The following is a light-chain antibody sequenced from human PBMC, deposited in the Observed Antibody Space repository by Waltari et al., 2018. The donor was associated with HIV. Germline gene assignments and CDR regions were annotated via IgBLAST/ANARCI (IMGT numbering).Light chain of an antibody. CDR2: GVN. CDR1: SLDTSLYDF. V-gene: IGLV2-14*01. J-gene: IGLJ3*02. Sequence: QSALTQPASMSGSPGQSITISCTGSSLDTSLYDFVSWYNHLPNPAPQLIIYGVNHRPPGVTSRFSASKSGDVASLTISGLHTEDEADYYCTSHTLTRILLFGGGTRLTVL. CDR3: TSHTLTRILL.